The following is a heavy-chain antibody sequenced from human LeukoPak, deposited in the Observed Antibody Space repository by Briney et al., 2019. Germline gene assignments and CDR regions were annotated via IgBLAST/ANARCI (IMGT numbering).Heavy chain of an antibody. J-gene: IGHJ6*04. CDR2: VWDNGINK. Sequence: GGSLRLSCAASGFTFSRYGMHWVRQAPGKGLEWVAVVWDNGINKFYADSVKGRFTISRDNSKHTLSLQMNSLRAEDAAVYYCVKEPAPYSLGDAWGKGTTVTVSS. CDR3: VKEPAPYSLGDA. V-gene: IGHV3-33*06. D-gene: IGHD5-18*01. CDR1: GFTFSRYG.